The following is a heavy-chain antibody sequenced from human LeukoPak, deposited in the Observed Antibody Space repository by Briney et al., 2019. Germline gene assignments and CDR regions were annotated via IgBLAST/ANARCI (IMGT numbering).Heavy chain of an antibody. J-gene: IGHJ4*02. CDR1: GFTFSSYG. CDR3: ARSGYCSSTSCYEGNFDY. V-gene: IGHV3-48*03. D-gene: IGHD2-2*01. CDR2: ISSSGSTI. Sequence: GGSLRLSCAASGFTFSSYGMNWVRQAPGKGLEWVSYISSSGSTIYYADSVKGRFTISRDNAKNSLYLQMNSLRAEDTAVYYCARSGYCSSTSCYEGNFDYWGQGTLVTVSS.